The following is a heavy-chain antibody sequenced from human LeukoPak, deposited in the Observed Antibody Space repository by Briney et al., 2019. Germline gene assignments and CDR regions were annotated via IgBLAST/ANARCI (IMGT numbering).Heavy chain of an antibody. J-gene: IGHJ4*02. Sequence: SQTLSLTCAISGDSVSNKNTAWNWIRQSPSRGLEWLGRTYYRSKWHNTYAASVKSRITINPDTSKNQFSLQLNSVTPEDTAVYFCVRPVGGDIDSWGQGTLVTVSS. V-gene: IGHV6-1*01. CDR3: VRPVGGDIDS. CDR1: GDSVSNKNTA. CDR2: TYYRSKWHN. D-gene: IGHD5-12*01.